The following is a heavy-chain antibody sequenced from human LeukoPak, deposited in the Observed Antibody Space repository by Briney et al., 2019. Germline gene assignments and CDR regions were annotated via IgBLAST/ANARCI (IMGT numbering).Heavy chain of an antibody. V-gene: IGHV3-11*04. CDR1: GFTFSDYY. CDR3: AKTDILTGYSARCYFDY. Sequence: PGGSLRLSCAASGFTFSDYYMSWIRQAPGKGLEWVSYISSSGSTIYYADSVKGRFTISRDNAKNSLYLQMNSLRAEDTAVYYCAKTDILTGYSARCYFDYWGQGTLVTVSS. D-gene: IGHD3-9*01. CDR2: ISSSGSTI. J-gene: IGHJ4*02.